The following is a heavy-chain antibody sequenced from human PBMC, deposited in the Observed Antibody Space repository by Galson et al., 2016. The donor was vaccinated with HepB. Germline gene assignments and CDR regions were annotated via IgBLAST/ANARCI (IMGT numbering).Heavy chain of an antibody. J-gene: IGHJ4*01. D-gene: IGHD6-19*01. Sequence: PALVKPTQTLTLTCTFSGFSLSTSAVGVQWIRQPPGKALEWLALIYWDDDKEYSPSLRSRLTITKDTSKNQVVLILTNMDPEDTGTCYGAHSSGWTIDFWGHGTLVTVTS. CDR1: GFSLSTSAVG. V-gene: IGHV2-5*02. CDR3: AHSSGWTIDF. CDR2: IYWDDDK.